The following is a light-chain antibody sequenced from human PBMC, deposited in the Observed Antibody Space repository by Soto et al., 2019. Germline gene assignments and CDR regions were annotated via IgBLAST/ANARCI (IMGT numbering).Light chain of an antibody. CDR1: YSNIGSGYD. CDR2: VNS. Sequence: QSVLTQPPSVSGAPGQRVTISCTGSYSNIGSGYDVHWYQQLPGSAPKLLIYVNSNRPSGVPDRFSASKSGTSASLAITGLQAEDEADYYCQSYDGSLRGSVFGGGTQLTVL. CDR3: QSYDGSLRGSV. V-gene: IGLV1-40*01. J-gene: IGLJ3*02.